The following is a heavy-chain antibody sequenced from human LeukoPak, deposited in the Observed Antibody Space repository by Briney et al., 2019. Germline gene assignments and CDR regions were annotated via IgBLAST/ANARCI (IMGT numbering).Heavy chain of an antibody. D-gene: IGHD3-22*01. CDR1: GYTFTGYY. CDR2: INPNSGGT. CDR3: ASARYYYDSSGYYYSGLDAFDI. J-gene: IGHJ3*02. V-gene: IGHV1-2*02. Sequence: GASVKVSCKASGYTFTGYYMHWVRQTPGQGLAWMGWINPNSGGTNYAQKFQGRVTMTRDTSISTAYMELSRLTSDDTAVYYCASARYYYDSSGYYYSGLDAFDIWGQGTMVTVSS.